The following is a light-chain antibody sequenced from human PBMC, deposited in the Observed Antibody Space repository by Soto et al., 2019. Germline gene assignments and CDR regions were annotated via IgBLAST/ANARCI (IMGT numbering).Light chain of an antibody. CDR3: QQRLNWPPG. CDR2: DAS. J-gene: IGKJ1*01. V-gene: IGKV3-11*01. CDR1: QTVTRSY. Sequence: EIVMTQSPATLSVSPGERATLSCRASQTVTRSYLAWYQQKPGQAPRLLIYDASNRATGVPARFSGSGSGTDFTLTISDLEPADFGLYYCQQRLNWPPGFGQGTKVDIK.